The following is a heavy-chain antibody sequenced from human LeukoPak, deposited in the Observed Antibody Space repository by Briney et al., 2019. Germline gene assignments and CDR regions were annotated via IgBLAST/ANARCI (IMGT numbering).Heavy chain of an antibody. D-gene: IGHD3-22*01. J-gene: IGHJ4*02. Sequence: SVKVPCKASGFTFTSSAMQWVRQARGQRLEWIGWIVVGSGNTNYAQKFQERVTITRDISTSTAYMELSSLRSEDTAVYYCAARADYYDSSGYDYWGQGTLVTVSS. V-gene: IGHV1-58*02. CDR1: GFTFTSSA. CDR2: IVVGSGNT. CDR3: AARADYYDSSGYDY.